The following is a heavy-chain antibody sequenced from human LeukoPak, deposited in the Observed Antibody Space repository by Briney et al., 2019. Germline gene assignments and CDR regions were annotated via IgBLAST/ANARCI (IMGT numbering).Heavy chain of an antibody. CDR3: AASRWSGALDF. CDR2: IDRDGFPT. Sequence: GGSLRLSCAASGFIFRDYWMLWVRQAPGKGLIWVSRIDRDGFPTIYADSVKGRFTVSRNNARNTLYLQMNNLRDDDTAVYYCAASRWSGALDFWGKGSLVTVSS. V-gene: IGHV3-74*01. D-gene: IGHD3-3*01. CDR1: GFIFRDYW. J-gene: IGHJ4*02.